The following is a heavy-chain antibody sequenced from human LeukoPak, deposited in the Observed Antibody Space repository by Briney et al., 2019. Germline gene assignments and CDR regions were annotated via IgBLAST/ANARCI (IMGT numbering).Heavy chain of an antibody. Sequence: SETLSLTCTVSGGSISSGGYYWSWIRQHPGKGLEWIGYIYYSGSTYYNPSLKSRVTISVDTSKNQFSLKLSSVTAADTAVYYCARDRLWFGERRGFDIWGQGTMVTVSS. CDR2: IYYSGST. CDR3: ARDRLWFGERRGFDI. J-gene: IGHJ3*02. D-gene: IGHD3-10*01. V-gene: IGHV4-30-4*08. CDR1: GGSISSGGYY.